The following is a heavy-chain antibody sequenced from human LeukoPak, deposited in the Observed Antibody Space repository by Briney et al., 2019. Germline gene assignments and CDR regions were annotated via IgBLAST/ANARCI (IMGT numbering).Heavy chain of an antibody. Sequence: PGGSLRLSCAASGFTFSSYAMSWVRQAPGKGLEWVSALSSSGGSTYYADSVKGRFTISRDNSKNTLYLQMNSLRAEDAAVYYCAKDGASSWSYYFDYWGQGTLVTVSS. CDR3: AKDGASSWSYYFDY. V-gene: IGHV3-23*01. CDR1: GFTFSSYA. D-gene: IGHD6-13*01. J-gene: IGHJ4*02. CDR2: LSSSGGST.